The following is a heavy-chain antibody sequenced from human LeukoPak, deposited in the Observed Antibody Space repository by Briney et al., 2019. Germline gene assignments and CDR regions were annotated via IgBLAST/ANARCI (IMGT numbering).Heavy chain of an antibody. D-gene: IGHD5-18*01. CDR1: GGTFSSYA. Sequence: GASVKVSCKASGGTFSSYAISWVRQAPGQGLEWMGGIIPIFGTANYAQKFQGRVTITADESTSTAYMELSSLRSEDTAVYYCATDTAMVTGRAFDIWGQGTMVTVSS. J-gene: IGHJ3*02. CDR3: ATDTAMVTGRAFDI. V-gene: IGHV1-69*13. CDR2: IIPIFGTA.